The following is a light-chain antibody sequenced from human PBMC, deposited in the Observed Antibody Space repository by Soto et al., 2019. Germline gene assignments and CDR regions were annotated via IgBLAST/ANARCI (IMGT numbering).Light chain of an antibody. Sequence: QSALTQPPSASGSPGQSVTISCTGTISDVGGYNYVSWYQQLPGKAPKLIIYEVTKRPSGVPDRFSGSKSGNTASLSVSGLQAEDEADYYCSSYAGTSVVFGGGTKLTV. J-gene: IGLJ2*01. CDR2: EVT. CDR3: SSYAGTSVV. CDR1: ISDVGGYNY. V-gene: IGLV2-8*01.